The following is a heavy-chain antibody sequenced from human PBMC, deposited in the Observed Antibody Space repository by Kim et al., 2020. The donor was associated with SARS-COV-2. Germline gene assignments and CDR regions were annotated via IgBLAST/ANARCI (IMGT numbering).Heavy chain of an antibody. V-gene: IGHV3-53*01. J-gene: IGHJ4*02. Sequence: SAYYADSVKGRCTISRDTSKNTLYLQMNSLRAEDTAIYYCAREGYFDYWGQGTLVTVSS. CDR2: SA. CDR3: AREGYFDY.